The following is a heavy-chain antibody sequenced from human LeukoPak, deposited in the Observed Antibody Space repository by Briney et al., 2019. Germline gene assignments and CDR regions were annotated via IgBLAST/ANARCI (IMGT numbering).Heavy chain of an antibody. CDR1: GFTFSSYA. CDR3: ARGGYYYDSSGYYSHFDY. CDR2: IPYDGSNK. J-gene: IGHJ4*02. V-gene: IGHV3-30-3*01. Sequence: PGGSLRLSCAASGFTFSSYAMHWVRQAPGKGLEWVAVIPYDGSNKYYADSVKGRFTISRDNSKNTLYLQMNSLRAEDTAVYYCARGGYYYDSSGYYSHFDYWGQGTLVTVSS. D-gene: IGHD3-22*01.